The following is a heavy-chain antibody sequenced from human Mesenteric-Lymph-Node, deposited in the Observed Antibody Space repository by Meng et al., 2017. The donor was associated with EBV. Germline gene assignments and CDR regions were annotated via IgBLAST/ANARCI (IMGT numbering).Heavy chain of an antibody. Sequence: QITLKESGPTLVKPPQTLTLTCTFSGFSLSTYAVGVGWIRQPPGKALEWLALIYWDDDERYSPSLKSRLTITKDTSINQVVLTMTNMDPVDTATYYCVHGRGGGNSAIFDYWGQGTLVTVSS. J-gene: IGHJ4*02. V-gene: IGHV2-5*02. CDR1: GFSLSTYAVG. CDR2: IYWDDDE. CDR3: VHGRGGGNSAIFDY. D-gene: IGHD4-23*01.